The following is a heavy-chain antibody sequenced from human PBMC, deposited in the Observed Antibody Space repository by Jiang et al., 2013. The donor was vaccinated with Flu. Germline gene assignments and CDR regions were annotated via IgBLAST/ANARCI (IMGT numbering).Heavy chain of an antibody. CDR2: ISYSGST. V-gene: IGHV4-39*07. J-gene: IGHJ4*02. CDR1: GGSISTSSSY. CDR3: ARAQKYSGFELPYFDY. D-gene: IGHD5-12*01. Sequence: GPGLVKPSETLSLTCTVSGGSISTSSSYWGWIRQPPGKGLEWIGYISYSGSTYFNPSLKSRVTISIDTSKKQFSLRLTSVTAADTAVYYCARAQKYSGFELPYFDYWSQGTLVTVSS.